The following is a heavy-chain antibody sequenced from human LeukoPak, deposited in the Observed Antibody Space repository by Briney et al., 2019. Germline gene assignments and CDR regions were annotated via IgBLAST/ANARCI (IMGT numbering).Heavy chain of an antibody. Sequence: GESLQISCKGSGYSFTNYWIAWVRQMPGRGLEWMVIINPSDSDTRYSPSFPGQVTISADKSISTAYLQWSSLKASDSAMYYCARAWNFDYWGQGTLVTVSS. D-gene: IGHD1-1*01. CDR2: INPSDSDT. V-gene: IGHV5-51*01. J-gene: IGHJ4*02. CDR3: ARAWNFDY. CDR1: GYSFTNYW.